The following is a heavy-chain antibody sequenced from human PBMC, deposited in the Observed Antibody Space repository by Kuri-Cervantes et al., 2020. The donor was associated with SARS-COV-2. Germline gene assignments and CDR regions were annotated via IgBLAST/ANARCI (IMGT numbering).Heavy chain of an antibody. J-gene: IGHJ4*02. CDR3: ARGGSSGWYYFDY. CDR1: GFTFRSSG. V-gene: IGHV3-30*03. CDR2: LSNDGAHE. Sequence: GGSLRLSCAASGFTFRSSGMHWVRQAPGKGLEWVALLSNDGAHEYYADSVKGRFTISRDNFKNTLFLQMNSLRSEDTAMYYCARGGSSGWYYFDYWGQGTLVTVSS. D-gene: IGHD6-19*01.